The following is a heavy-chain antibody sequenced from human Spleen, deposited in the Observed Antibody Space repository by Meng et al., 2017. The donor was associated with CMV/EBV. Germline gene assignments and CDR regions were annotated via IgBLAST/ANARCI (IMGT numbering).Heavy chain of an antibody. V-gene: IGHV4-39*07. J-gene: IGHJ4*02. Sequence: SETLSLTCTVSGGSISSSSYYWGWIRQPPGKGLEWIGSIYYNGNTYYNPSLKSRVTISVDTSKNQYSLQLSSVTAADTALYYCARTTGTTGTFSFDNWGQGTLVTVSS. CDR2: IYYNGNT. D-gene: IGHD1-1*01. CDR3: ARTTGTTGTFSFDN. CDR1: GGSISSSSYY.